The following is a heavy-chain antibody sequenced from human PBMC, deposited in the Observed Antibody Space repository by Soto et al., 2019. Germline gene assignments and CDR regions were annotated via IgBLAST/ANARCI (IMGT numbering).Heavy chain of an antibody. D-gene: IGHD2-2*01. Sequence: SVKVSCKASGGTFSSYAISWVRQAPGQGLEWMGGITPIFGTADYAQKFQGRVTITADESTSTAYMELSSLRSEDTAVYYCARASTSASARRSEEYYYYGMDVWGQGTTVIVSS. CDR3: ARASTSASARRSEEYYYYGMDV. CDR1: GGTFSSYA. J-gene: IGHJ6*02. V-gene: IGHV1-69*13. CDR2: ITPIFGTA.